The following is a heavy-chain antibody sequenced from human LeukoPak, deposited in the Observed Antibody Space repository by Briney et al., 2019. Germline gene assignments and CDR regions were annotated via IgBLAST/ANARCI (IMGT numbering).Heavy chain of an antibody. CDR1: GGSLSSYY. D-gene: IGHD3-10*01. CDR3: ARGDGSGTIPLDY. V-gene: IGHV4-59*01. J-gene: IGHJ4*02. Sequence: SETLSLTCTDSGGSLSSYYWSWIRQPPGKGLEGIGYIYYSGSTNYNPSLNSRVTISVDPSKNQFSLKLSSETAADTGVYYCARGDGSGTIPLDYWGQGTLVTVSS. CDR2: IYYSGST.